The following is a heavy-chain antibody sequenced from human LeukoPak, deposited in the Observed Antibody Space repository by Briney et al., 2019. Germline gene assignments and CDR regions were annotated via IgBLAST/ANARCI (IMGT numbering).Heavy chain of an antibody. D-gene: IGHD5-12*01. CDR3: ARDVYGGYGGVDY. CDR2: ISSDGSST. V-gene: IGHV3-74*01. J-gene: IGHJ4*02. CDR1: GFTFSSYA. Sequence: GGPLRLSCAASGFTFSSYAMSWVRQAPGKGLVWVSRISSDGSSTSYADSVKGRFTISRDNAKNTLSLQMNSLSAEDTAVYYCARDVYGGYGGVDYWGQGTLVTVSS.